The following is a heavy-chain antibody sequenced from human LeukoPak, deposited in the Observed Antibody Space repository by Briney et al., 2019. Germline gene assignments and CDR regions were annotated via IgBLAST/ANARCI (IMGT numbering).Heavy chain of an antibody. J-gene: IGHJ4*02. CDR1: GFTFSSYA. D-gene: IGHD3-9*01. CDR2: ISGSGGST. CDR3: AKDPPGPTYYDILTGYYRPSRFDY. Sequence: GGSLRLSCAASGFTFSSYAMSWVRQAPGKGLEWVLAISGSGGSTYYADSVKGRFTISRDNSKNTLYLQMNSLRAEDTAVYYCAKDPPGPTYYDILTGYYRPSRFDYWGQGTLVTVSS. V-gene: IGHV3-23*01.